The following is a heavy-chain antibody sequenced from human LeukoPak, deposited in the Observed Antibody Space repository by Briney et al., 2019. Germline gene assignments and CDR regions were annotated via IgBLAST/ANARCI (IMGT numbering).Heavy chain of an antibody. CDR3: ARMETPAYSGSYYWPQYY. V-gene: IGHV1-18*01. J-gene: IGHJ4*02. Sequence: GASVKVSCKASGYTFTSYGISWVRQAPGQGLEWMGWMRAYNGKTNYAQKLQGRVNMTTDTSTSTAYMELRSLRSDDTAVYYCARMETPAYSGSYYWPQYYWGQGTLVTVSS. D-gene: IGHD1-26*01. CDR1: GYTFTSYG. CDR2: MRAYNGKT.